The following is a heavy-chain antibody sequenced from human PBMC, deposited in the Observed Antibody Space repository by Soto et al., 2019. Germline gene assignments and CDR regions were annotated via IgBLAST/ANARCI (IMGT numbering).Heavy chain of an antibody. J-gene: IGHJ6*02. V-gene: IGHV1-3*01. D-gene: IGHD2-15*01. CDR2: INAGNGNT. CDR3: ASSVVVAAKYYYYYYGMDV. CDR1: GFSFSDYF. Sequence: ASVKVSCKASGFSFSDYFMHWVRQAPGQGLEWMGWINAGNGNTKYSQKFQGRVTITRDTSASTAYMELSSLRSEDTAVYYCASSVVVAAKYYYYYYGMDVWGQGTTVTVSS.